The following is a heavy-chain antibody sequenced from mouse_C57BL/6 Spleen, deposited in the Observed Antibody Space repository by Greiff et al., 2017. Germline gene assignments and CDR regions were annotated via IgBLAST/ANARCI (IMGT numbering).Heavy chain of an antibody. CDR2: IYPGCGST. Sequence: QVQLQQPGAELVKPGASVKLSCKASGYTFTSYWIHWVKQRPGQGLEWIGDIYPGCGSTNYNEKFKSKATLTVDTSSSTAYVQLSSLTSEDSAVYYCARGDGYWYFDVWGTGTTVTVSS. CDR3: ARGDGYWYFDV. V-gene: IGHV1-55*01. CDR1: GYTFTSYW. D-gene: IGHD2-3*01. J-gene: IGHJ1*03.